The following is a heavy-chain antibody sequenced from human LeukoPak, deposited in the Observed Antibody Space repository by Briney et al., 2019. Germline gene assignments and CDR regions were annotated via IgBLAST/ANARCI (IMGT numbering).Heavy chain of an antibody. Sequence: SVKVSCKASGGTFSSYAISWVRQAPGQGLEWMGGIIPILGTANYAQKFQGRVTITADESTSTAYMELSSLRSEDTAVYYCARSTWIQLSFGFDHWGQGTLVTVSS. J-gene: IGHJ5*02. D-gene: IGHD5-18*01. CDR2: IIPILGTA. V-gene: IGHV1-69*13. CDR1: GGTFSSYA. CDR3: ARSTWIQLSFGFDH.